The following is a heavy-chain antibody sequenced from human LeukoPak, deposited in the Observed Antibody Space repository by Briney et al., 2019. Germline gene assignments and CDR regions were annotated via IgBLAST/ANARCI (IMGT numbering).Heavy chain of an antibody. V-gene: IGHV3-21*01. CDR2: ISSSSSYI. D-gene: IGHD4-17*01. J-gene: IGHJ4*02. Sequence: PGGSLRLSCAASGFTFSSYSMNWVRQAPGKGLEWVSSISSSSSYIYYADSVRGRFTISRDNAKNSLYLQTNSLRAEDTAVYYCARGRLYGDYVGYWGQGTLVTVSS. CDR3: ARGRLYGDYVGY. CDR1: GFTFSSYS.